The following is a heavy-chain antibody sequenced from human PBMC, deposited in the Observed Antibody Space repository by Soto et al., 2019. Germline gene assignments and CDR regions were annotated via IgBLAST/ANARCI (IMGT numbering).Heavy chain of an antibody. D-gene: IGHD3-22*01. CDR2: INPNSGGT. Sequence: ASVKVSCKASGYTFTGYYMHWVRQAPGQGLEWMGWINPNSGGTNYAQKFQGRVTMTRDTSISTAYMELSRLRSDDTAVYYCARDPTYYYDSSGPREYYFDYRGQGTLVTVSS. J-gene: IGHJ4*02. CDR1: GYTFTGYY. CDR3: ARDPTYYYDSSGPREYYFDY. V-gene: IGHV1-2*02.